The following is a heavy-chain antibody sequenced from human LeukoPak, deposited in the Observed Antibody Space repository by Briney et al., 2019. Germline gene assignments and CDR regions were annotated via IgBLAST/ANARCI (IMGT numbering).Heavy chain of an antibody. V-gene: IGHV1-69*05. CDR1: GYTFTNYG. CDR3: ARAQLGSNRPGDY. Sequence: ASVKVSCKASGYTFTNYGISWVRQAPGQGLEWMGGIIPIFGTANYAQKFQGKVTITRDTSASTDYMELSSLRSEDTAVYYCARAQLGSNRPGDYWGQGTLVTVSS. CDR2: IIPIFGTA. D-gene: IGHD6-13*01. J-gene: IGHJ4*02.